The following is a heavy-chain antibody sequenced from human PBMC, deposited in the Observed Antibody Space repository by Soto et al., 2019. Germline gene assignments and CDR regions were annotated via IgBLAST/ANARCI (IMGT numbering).Heavy chain of an antibody. CDR2: IKPANGNT. D-gene: IGHD3-16*02. CDR3: TRSAISPYGGLIGPFDY. J-gene: IGHJ4*02. CDR1: GYTFTDYA. Sequence: QVQLAQSGAEGRKPGASVRVSCEATGYTFTDYAMHWVRQAPGQSLEWMGWIKPANGNTKYSQKFQGRLIITSDTSANTMYMELSSLTSEDTAMYYCTRSAISPYGGLIGPFDYWGQGNLVTVSS. V-gene: IGHV1-3*01.